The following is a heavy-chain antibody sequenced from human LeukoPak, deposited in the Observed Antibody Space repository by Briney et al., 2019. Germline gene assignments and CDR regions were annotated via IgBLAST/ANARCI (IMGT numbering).Heavy chain of an antibody. CDR3: VRDGRSAAGGTKGYFDL. CDR1: GYTFTTYG. D-gene: IGHD6-13*01. Sequence: GASVKVSCKASGYTFTTYGISWVRQAPGQGLEWMSWISTYNTDTNYAPNFRDRVTMTTDTSTSTAYMELGSLRSDDAAMYYCVRDGRSAAGGTKGYFDLWGQGTLVTVSS. CDR2: ISTYNTDT. J-gene: IGHJ4*02. V-gene: IGHV1-18*01.